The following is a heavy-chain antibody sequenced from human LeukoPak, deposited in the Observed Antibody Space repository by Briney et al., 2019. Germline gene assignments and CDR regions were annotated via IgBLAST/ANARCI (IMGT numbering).Heavy chain of an antibody. Sequence: GGSLRLSCAAPGFTFSDYYMSWIRQAPGKGLEWVSYISSSGSTIYYADSVKGRFTISRDNAKNSLYLQMNSLRAEDTAVYYCARVPYYYDSSGYGLAFDIWGQGTMVTVSS. D-gene: IGHD3-22*01. V-gene: IGHV3-11*04. CDR2: ISSSGSTI. J-gene: IGHJ3*02. CDR1: GFTFSDYY. CDR3: ARVPYYYDSSGYGLAFDI.